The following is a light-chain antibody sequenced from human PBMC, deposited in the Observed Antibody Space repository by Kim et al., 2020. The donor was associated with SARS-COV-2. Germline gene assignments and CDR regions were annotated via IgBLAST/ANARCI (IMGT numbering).Light chain of an antibody. CDR2: DVN. Sequence: QSALTQPASVSGSPGQSITISCTGTSSDVGGYNYVSWYQQHPGKAPKLMIYDVNERPSGVSNRFSGSNSGNTASLTISGLQAEDEADYFCSSYTSSSTLVFGGGTQLTVL. CDR1: SSDVGGYNY. J-gene: IGLJ3*02. CDR3: SSYTSSSTLV. V-gene: IGLV2-14*01.